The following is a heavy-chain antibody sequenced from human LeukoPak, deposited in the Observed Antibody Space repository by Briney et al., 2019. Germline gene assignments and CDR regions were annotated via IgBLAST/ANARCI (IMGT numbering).Heavy chain of an antibody. V-gene: IGHV4-31*03. D-gene: IGHD3-22*01. CDR1: GGSISSGNYF. Sequence: SETLSLTCTVSGGSISSGNYFWSWIRQHPGKGLEWIGYIYHSGSTYYNPSLKSRVSISGDTSKNQFSLELSSVTAADTAVYYCARAPRFYDSSGYFDYWGQGTLVTVSS. J-gene: IGHJ4*02. CDR2: IYHSGST. CDR3: ARAPRFYDSSGYFDY.